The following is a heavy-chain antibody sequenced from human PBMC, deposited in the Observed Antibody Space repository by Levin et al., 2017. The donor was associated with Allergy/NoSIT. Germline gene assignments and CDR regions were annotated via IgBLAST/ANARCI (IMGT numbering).Heavy chain of an antibody. D-gene: IGHD3-16*01. Sequence: SCAAAGFAVRDNYMSWVRQAPGKGPEWVSVIYSDGTTLYTDSVKGRFTISRDNSNNTLYLQMNSLRAEDTAVYYCASVGGFYYDGVDTFPFDHWGQGSLVTVSS. CDR1: GFAVRDNY. CDR2: IYSDGTT. CDR3: ASVGGFYYDGVDTFPFDH. V-gene: IGHV3-53*01. J-gene: IGHJ4*02.